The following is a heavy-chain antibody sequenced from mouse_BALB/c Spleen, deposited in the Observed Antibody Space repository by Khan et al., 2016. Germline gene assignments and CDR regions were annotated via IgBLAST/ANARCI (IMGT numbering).Heavy chain of an antibody. CDR1: GYSITSGYG. Sequence: EVTLLESGPGLVKPSQSLSLTCTVTGYSITSGYGWNWIRQFPGNKLEWMGYISYSGSTNYNPSLKSRISITRDTSKNQFFLQLNSVTTEDTATYYRARTARIKYWGQGTTLTVSS. D-gene: IGHD1-2*01. J-gene: IGHJ2*01. CDR3: ARTARIKY. V-gene: IGHV3-2*02. CDR2: ISYSGST.